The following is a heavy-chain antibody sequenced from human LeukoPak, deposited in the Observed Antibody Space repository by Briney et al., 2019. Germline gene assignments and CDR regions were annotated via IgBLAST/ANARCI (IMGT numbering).Heavy chain of an antibody. J-gene: IGHJ3*02. D-gene: IGHD4-17*01. Sequence: GGSLRLSCAASGFTFSSYAMHWVREAPGKGLEWVAVISYDGSNKYYADSVKGRFTISRDNSKNTLYLQMNSLRAEDTAVYYCASPTSYGDYGPPAFDIWGQGTMVTVSS. CDR3: ASPTSYGDYGPPAFDI. V-gene: IGHV3-30-3*01. CDR2: ISYDGSNK. CDR1: GFTFSSYA.